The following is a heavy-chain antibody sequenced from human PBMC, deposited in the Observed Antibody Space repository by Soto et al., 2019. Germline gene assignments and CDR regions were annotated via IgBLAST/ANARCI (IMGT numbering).Heavy chain of an antibody. Sequence: EVQLVESGGGLVKPGGSLRLSCAASGFTFSSYSMNCVRHAPGKGLEWVSSISSSSSYIYYADSVKGRFTISRDNAKNSLYLQMNSLRAEDTAVYYWARDLGGVVADYGLTFDYWGQGTLVTVSS. CDR2: ISSSSSYI. J-gene: IGHJ4*02. CDR3: ARDLGGVVADYGLTFDY. CDR1: GFTFSSYS. V-gene: IGHV3-21*01. D-gene: IGHD2-15*01.